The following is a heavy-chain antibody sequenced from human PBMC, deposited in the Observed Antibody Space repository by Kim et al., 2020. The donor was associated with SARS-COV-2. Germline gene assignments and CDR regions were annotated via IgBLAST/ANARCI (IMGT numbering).Heavy chain of an antibody. Sequence: DSVKGRFTISSDNSKNTLYLQMNSLRADDTAVYYCAKDGTYDSSGYYYMWGQGTLVTVSS. J-gene: IGHJ4*02. D-gene: IGHD3-22*01. V-gene: IGHV3-23*01. CDR3: AKDGTYDSSGYYYM.